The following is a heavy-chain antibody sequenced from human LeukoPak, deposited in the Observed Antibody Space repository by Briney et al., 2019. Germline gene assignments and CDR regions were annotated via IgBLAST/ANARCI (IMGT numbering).Heavy chain of an antibody. CDR1: GFTFSSYE. CDR3: ARESFTFGGVIAPDFDY. Sequence: GGSLRLSCAASGFTFSSYEMNWVRQAPGKGLEWVSYTSSSGSTIYYADSVKGRFTISRDNAKNSLYLQMNSLRAEDTAVYYCARESFTFGGVIAPDFDYWGQGTLVTVSS. CDR2: TSSSGSTI. V-gene: IGHV3-48*03. D-gene: IGHD3-16*02. J-gene: IGHJ4*02.